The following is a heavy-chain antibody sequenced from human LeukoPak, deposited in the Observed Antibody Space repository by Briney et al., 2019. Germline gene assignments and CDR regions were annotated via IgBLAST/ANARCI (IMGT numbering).Heavy chain of an antibody. CDR3: VRDIYSKYLDF. V-gene: IGHV3-33*01. CDR2: IWYDASDK. J-gene: IGHJ2*01. CDR1: GFSFRSRG. Sequence: PARSLRLSCAASGFSFRSRGMHWVRQAPGKGLEWVAVIWYDASDKYYADSVRGRFTVSRDNSKNTFHLQMNSLRVDDTAVYYCVRDIYSKYLDFWGRGTLVTVSS. D-gene: IGHD3-10*01.